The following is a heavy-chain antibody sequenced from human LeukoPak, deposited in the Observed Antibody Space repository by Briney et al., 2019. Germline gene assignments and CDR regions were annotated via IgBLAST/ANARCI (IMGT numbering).Heavy chain of an antibody. V-gene: IGHV4-39*07. Sequence: PSETLSLTCTVSGGSIRSSSYYWGWIRQSPGKDLEWIGSVYYSGNTYYNPSLKSRVTLSADTSKNQVSLKLISVTAADTAVYYCARGRTYYYGSGSSMKKYYFDYWGQGTLVTVSS. J-gene: IGHJ4*02. CDR2: VYYSGNT. CDR1: GGSIRSSSYY. D-gene: IGHD3-10*01. CDR3: ARGRTYYYGSGSSMKKYYFDY.